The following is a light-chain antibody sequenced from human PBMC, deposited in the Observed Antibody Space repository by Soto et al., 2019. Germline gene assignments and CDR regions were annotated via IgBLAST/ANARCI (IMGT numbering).Light chain of an antibody. V-gene: IGKV3-11*01. J-gene: IGKJ5*01. Sequence: EIVLTQSTATLSLSPGERATLSCRASQSVSSYLAWYQQKPGQAPRLLIYDASNRATGIPARFSGSGSGTDFTLTISSLEPEDFAVYYCQQRSNFGQGTRLEMK. CDR1: QSVSSY. CDR2: DAS. CDR3: QQRSN.